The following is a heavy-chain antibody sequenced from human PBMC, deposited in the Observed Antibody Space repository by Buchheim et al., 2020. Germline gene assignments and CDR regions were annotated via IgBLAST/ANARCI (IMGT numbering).Heavy chain of an antibody. CDR1: GFCFSNSW. J-gene: IGHJ4*02. V-gene: IGHV3-7*01. Sequence: EVQLEESGGTVVQPGGSLRLSCAASGFCFSNSWMNWVRQAPGKGLVWVASINTDGSETYYVESVYGRFTVSRDTCKNSLYLHMSSLRADDTAVYYCARGISTPGIDYWGQGTL. CDR2: INTDGSET. D-gene: IGHD2-15*01. CDR3: ARGISTPGIDY.